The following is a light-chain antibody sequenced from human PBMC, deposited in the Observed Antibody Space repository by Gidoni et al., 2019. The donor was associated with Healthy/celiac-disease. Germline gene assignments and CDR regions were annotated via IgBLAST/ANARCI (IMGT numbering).Light chain of an antibody. CDR1: QSISSW. CDR2: KAS. Sequence: DIQITQSPSTLSASVGDRVTITCRASQSISSWLAWYQQKPGKATKLLIYKASSLESGVPSRFSGSGSGTEFTLTISSLQPDDFATYYCQQYNSYWTFGQGTKVEIK. CDR3: QQYNSYWT. J-gene: IGKJ1*01. V-gene: IGKV1-5*03.